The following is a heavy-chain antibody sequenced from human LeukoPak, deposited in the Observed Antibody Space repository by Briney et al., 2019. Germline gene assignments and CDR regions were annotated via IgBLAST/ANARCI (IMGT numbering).Heavy chain of an antibody. CDR3: ARDRGDYYYYYMDV. Sequence: PSETLSLTCTVSGGSISSYYWSWIRQPPGKGLEWIGYIYYRGSTNYNPSLKSRVTTSIDTSKTQFSLSLSSVTAADTAVYYCARDRGDYYYYYMDVWGKGTTVTVSS. CDR2: IYYRGST. V-gene: IGHV4-59*01. CDR1: GGSISSYY. J-gene: IGHJ6*03.